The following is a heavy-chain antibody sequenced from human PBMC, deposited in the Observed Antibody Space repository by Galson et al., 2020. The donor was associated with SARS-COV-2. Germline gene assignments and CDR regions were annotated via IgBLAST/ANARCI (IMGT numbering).Heavy chain of an antibody. CDR3: AKDGYNYDYFDY. J-gene: IGHJ4*02. Sequence: GGSLRLSCAASGFTFSSYAMSWVRQAPGKGLEWVSAIRGSGGSTYYADSVKGRFTISRDNSKNTLYLQMNSLRAEDTAVYYCAKDGYNYDYFDYWGQGTLVTVSS. V-gene: IGHV3-23*01. CDR1: GFTFSSYA. CDR2: IRGSGGST. D-gene: IGHD5-12*01.